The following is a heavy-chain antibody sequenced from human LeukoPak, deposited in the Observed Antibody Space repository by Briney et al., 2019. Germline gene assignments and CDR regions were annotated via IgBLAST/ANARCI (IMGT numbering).Heavy chain of an antibody. V-gene: IGHV4-30-4*01. Sequence: SETLSLTCTVSGGSISSGDYYWSWIRQPPGKGLEWIGYIYYSGSTYYNPSLKSRVTISVDTSKNQFSLKLSSVTAADTAVYYCARALRGYSGYDSPYYGMDVGGQGTTVTVSS. CDR2: IYYSGST. CDR1: GGSISSGDYY. D-gene: IGHD5-12*01. CDR3: ARALRGYSGYDSPYYGMDV. J-gene: IGHJ6*02.